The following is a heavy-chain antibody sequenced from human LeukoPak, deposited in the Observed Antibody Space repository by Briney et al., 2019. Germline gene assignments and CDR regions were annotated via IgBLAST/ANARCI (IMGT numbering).Heavy chain of an antibody. Sequence: PGGSLRLSCAASGFTFSSYWMHWVRQAPGKGLVWVSRINSDGSSTSYADSVKGRFTISRDNAKNTLYLQMNSLRAEDTAVYYCARGVGATGGWFDPWGQGTLVTVSS. V-gene: IGHV3-74*01. CDR2: INSDGSST. J-gene: IGHJ5*02. D-gene: IGHD1-26*01. CDR1: GFTFSSYW. CDR3: ARGVGATGGWFDP.